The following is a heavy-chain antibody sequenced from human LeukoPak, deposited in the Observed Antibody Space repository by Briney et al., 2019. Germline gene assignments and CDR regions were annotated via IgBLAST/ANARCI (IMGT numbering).Heavy chain of an antibody. CDR2: INSDGSST. D-gene: IGHD6-19*01. CDR3: ARDSSGWYYAY. Sequence: GGSLRLSCAASGFTVSSNYMSWVRQAPGKGLEWVSRINSDGSSTSYADSVKGRFTISRDNAKNTLYLQMNSLRAEDTAVYYCARDSSGWYYAYWGQGTLVTVSS. J-gene: IGHJ4*02. CDR1: GFTVSSNY. V-gene: IGHV3-74*01.